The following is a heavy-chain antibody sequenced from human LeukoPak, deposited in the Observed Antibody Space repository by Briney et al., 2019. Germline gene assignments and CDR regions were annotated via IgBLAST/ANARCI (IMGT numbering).Heavy chain of an antibody. D-gene: IGHD2-8*01. Sequence: GASVKVSCKASGYTFTSYGISWVRQAPGQGLEWMGWISAYNGNTNYAQKFQGRVTMTTDTSTTTGYMELRSLRSDDTAVYYCARVVHVGNDAFDIWGQGTMITVSS. J-gene: IGHJ3*02. CDR3: ARVVHVGNDAFDI. CDR2: ISAYNGNT. V-gene: IGHV1-18*01. CDR1: GYTFTSYG.